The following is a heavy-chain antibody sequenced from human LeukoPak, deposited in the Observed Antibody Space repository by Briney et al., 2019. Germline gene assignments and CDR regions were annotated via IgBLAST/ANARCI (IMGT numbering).Heavy chain of an antibody. CDR3: ARRYFDGRGAFDI. CDR2: IYYSGST. CDR1: GGSISSSSYY. J-gene: IGHJ3*02. D-gene: IGHD3-9*01. Sequence: SETLSLTCTVSGGSISSSSYYWGWIRQPPGKGLEWIGSIYYSGSTYYNPSLKSRVTISVDTSKNQFSLKLSSVTAADTAVYYCARRYFDGRGAFDIWGQGTMVTVSS. V-gene: IGHV4-39*01.